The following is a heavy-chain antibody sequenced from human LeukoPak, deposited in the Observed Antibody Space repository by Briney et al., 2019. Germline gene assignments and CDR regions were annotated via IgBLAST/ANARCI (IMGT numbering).Heavy chain of an antibody. Sequence: GGSLRLSCAASGFTLSTYAMHWVRQAPGKGLEWVAVISYDGSNKYYADSVKGRFTISRDNSKNTLYLQMNSLRVEDTAVYYCARVAAGYSVNYFDYWGQGTLVTVSS. V-gene: IGHV3-30-3*01. CDR3: ARVAAGYSVNYFDY. CDR2: ISYDGSNK. D-gene: IGHD4-23*01. J-gene: IGHJ4*02. CDR1: GFTLSTYA.